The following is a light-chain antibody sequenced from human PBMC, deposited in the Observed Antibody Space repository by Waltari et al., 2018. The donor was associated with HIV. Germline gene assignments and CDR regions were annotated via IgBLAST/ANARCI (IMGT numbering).Light chain of an antibody. Sequence: EIVMTQSPGTLSVSPGERATLSCRASQSVSSKLAWYQQKPGQAPRLLIYGASTRATGIPGRFSCSGSGTEFTLTISSLQSEDSAVYYCQQYNNWWTFGQGTKVEIK. CDR3: QQYNNWWT. J-gene: IGKJ1*01. V-gene: IGKV3-15*01. CDR2: GAS. CDR1: QSVSSK.